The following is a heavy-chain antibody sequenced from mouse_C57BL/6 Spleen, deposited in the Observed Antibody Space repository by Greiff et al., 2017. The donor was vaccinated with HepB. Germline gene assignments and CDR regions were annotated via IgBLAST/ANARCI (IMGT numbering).Heavy chain of an antibody. J-gene: IGHJ3*01. CDR3: ARRTTVVAPGFAY. CDR1: GYTFTSYW. D-gene: IGHD1-1*01. Sequence: VQLQQPGAELVRPGSSVKLSCKASGYTFTSYWMDWVKQRPGQGLEWIGNIYPSDSETHYNQKFKDKATFTVDKSSSTAYMQLSSLTSEDSAVYYCARRTTVVAPGFAYWGQGTLVTVSA. V-gene: IGHV1-61*01. CDR2: IYPSDSET.